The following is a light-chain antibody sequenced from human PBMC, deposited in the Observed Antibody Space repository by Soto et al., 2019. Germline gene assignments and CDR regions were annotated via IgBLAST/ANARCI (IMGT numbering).Light chain of an antibody. Sequence: QSALTQPPSASGSPGQSVTISCTGTSSDVGGYNYVSWYQQHPGKAPKLMIYEVSKWPSGVPDRFSGSKSGNTASLTVSGLQAEDEADYYCSSYAGSNNLYVFGTGTQLSVL. CDR1: SSDVGGYNY. J-gene: IGLJ1*01. V-gene: IGLV2-8*01. CDR2: EVS. CDR3: SSYAGSNNLYV.